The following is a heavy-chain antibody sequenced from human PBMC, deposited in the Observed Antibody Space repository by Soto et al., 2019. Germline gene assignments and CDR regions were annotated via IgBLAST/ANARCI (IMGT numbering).Heavy chain of an antibody. CDR3: ARGRHVLPFDY. D-gene: IGHD2-15*01. CDR1: GGSISSGGYY. J-gene: IGHJ4*02. CDR2: IYYSGST. V-gene: IGHV4-31*03. Sequence: PSETLSLTCTVSGGSISSGGYYWSWIRQHPGKGLEWIGYIYYSGSTYYNPSLKSRVTISVDTSKNQFSLKLSSVTAADTAVYYCARGRHVLPFDYWGQGTLVTVSS.